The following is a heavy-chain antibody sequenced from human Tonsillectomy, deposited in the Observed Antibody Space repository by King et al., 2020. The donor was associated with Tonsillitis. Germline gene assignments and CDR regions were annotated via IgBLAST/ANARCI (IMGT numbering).Heavy chain of an antibody. V-gene: IGHV3-33*08. CDR3: ASAAGTFSYYYYMDV. J-gene: IGHJ6*03. D-gene: IGHD6-13*01. Sequence: LQLVQSGGGVVQPGRSLRLSCAASGFTFSSYAMHWVRQAPGKGLEWVAVIWYDGSNKYYADSVKGRFTISRDNSKNTLYLQMNSLRAEDTAVYYCASAAGTFSYYYYMDVWGKGTTVTVSS. CDR2: IWYDGSNK. CDR1: GFTFSSYA.